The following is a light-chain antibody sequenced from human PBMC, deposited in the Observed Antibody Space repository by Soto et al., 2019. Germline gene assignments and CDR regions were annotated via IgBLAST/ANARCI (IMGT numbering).Light chain of an antibody. V-gene: IGLV3-21*02. CDR1: NIGSVS. CDR3: CSYAGGYVFEVI. Sequence: SYVLTQPPSVSVAPGQTATITCGGDNIGSVSVHWYQQRAGQAPILVIFDDTDRPSGIPVRFSGSNSGNTASLTISGLQAEDEADYYCCSYAGGYVFEVIFGGGTKLTVL. J-gene: IGLJ2*01. CDR2: DDT.